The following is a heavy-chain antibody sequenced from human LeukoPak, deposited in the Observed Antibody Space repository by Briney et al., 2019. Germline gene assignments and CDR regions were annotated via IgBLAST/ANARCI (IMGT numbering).Heavy chain of an antibody. CDR1: GGTFSSYA. CDR3: VSPTLYYYDSSGYKGAFDI. Sequence: SVKVSCKASGGTFSSYAISWVRQAPGQGLEWMGRIIPILGIANYAQKFQGRVTITADKSTSTAYMELSSLRSEDTAVYYCVSPTLYYYDSSGYKGAFDIWGQGTMVTVSS. D-gene: IGHD3-22*01. CDR2: IIPILGIA. V-gene: IGHV1-69*04. J-gene: IGHJ3*02.